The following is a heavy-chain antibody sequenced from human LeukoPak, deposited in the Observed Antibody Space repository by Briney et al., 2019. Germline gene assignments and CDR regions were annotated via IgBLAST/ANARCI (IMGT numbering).Heavy chain of an antibody. J-gene: IGHJ4*02. D-gene: IGHD4-17*01. CDR2: LSSSGSAF. CDR1: GFTFSNAW. V-gene: IGHV3-11*04. Sequence: PGGSLRLSCAASGFTFSNAWMSWVRQAPGKGLEWIAYLSSSGSAFSYADSVKGRFTIARDNAKNSVYLEMNSLRADDTAVYYCAKDLGGFVTTTPDYWGQGTLVTVSS. CDR3: AKDLGGFVTTTPDY.